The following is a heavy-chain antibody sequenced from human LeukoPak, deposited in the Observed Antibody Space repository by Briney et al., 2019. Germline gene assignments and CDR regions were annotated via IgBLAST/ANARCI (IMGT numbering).Heavy chain of an antibody. V-gene: IGHV1-18*01. Sequence: GASVNVSCKASGYSFTNYGINWVRQAAGQGLERMGWISAYNGDTYYAQKLQGRVTMTTDTSTRTAYMDLRSLRSDDTAVYYCARGLAAAGFSFGPWGQGTLVTVSS. D-gene: IGHD6-13*01. CDR2: ISAYNGDT. J-gene: IGHJ5*02. CDR3: ARGLAAAGFSFGP. CDR1: GYSFTNYG.